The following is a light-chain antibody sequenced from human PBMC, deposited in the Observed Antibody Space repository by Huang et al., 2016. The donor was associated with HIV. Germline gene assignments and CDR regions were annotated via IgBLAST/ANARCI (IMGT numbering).Light chain of an antibody. J-gene: IGKJ3*01. Sequence: EIVLTQSPATLSLSPGERATLSCRASQSVSSYLAWYQRKPGQAPRLLIYDASNRATGIPARFSGSGSGTDFTLTISSLESEDLAVYYCQQRSNWVFTFGPGTKVHIK. CDR2: DAS. V-gene: IGKV3-11*01. CDR3: QQRSNWVFT. CDR1: QSVSSY.